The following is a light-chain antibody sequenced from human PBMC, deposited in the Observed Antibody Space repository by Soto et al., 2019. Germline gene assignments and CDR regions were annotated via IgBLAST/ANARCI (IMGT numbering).Light chain of an antibody. CDR1: QSVNNN. CDR3: QQYDNWPQT. CDR2: RAS. J-gene: IGKJ1*01. Sequence: EIVMTQSPATLSVSPGERATLSCRASQSVNNNLAWYQQKPGQAPRLLIYRASTRATGIPATFSASGSGREFTLTFSSLQSEDVAVYFCQQYDNWPQTFGQGTKVDSK. V-gene: IGKV3-15*01.